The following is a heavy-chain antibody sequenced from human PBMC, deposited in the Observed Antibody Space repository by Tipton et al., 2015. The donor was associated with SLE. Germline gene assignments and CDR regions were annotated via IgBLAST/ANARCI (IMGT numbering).Heavy chain of an antibody. Sequence: TLSLTCTVSGGAISTYYWSWIRQPPGKGLEWIGHIYYSGSTTYNPSLKSRVTISVDTSKNQFSLKLSSVTAADTAVYYCAGGVAARGDFWGQGTLVTVSS. CDR3: AGGVAARGDF. CDR2: IYYSGST. V-gene: IGHV4-59*01. J-gene: IGHJ4*02. CDR1: GGAISTYY. D-gene: IGHD6-6*01.